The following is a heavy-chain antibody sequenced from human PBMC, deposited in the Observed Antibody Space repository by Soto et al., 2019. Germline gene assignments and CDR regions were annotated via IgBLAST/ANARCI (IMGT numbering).Heavy chain of an antibody. CDR2: IRGSGGST. Sequence: EVQLLESGGGLVQPGGSLRLSCAASGFTFSTYAMSWVRQAPGKGLEWVSGIRGSGGSTYYADSVQGRFSISRDNSKNTLYLQMERLRAEDTAIYYCAKDRSGGWQDDAFGIWGQGTMVTVSS. V-gene: IGHV3-23*01. J-gene: IGHJ3*02. CDR3: AKDRSGGWQDDAFGI. CDR1: GFTFSTYA. D-gene: IGHD3-10*01.